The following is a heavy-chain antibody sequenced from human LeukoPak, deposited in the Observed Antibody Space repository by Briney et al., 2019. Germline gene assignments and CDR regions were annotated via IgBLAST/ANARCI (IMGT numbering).Heavy chain of an antibody. CDR2: INHSGST. CDR1: GGSFSGYY. D-gene: IGHD3-9*01. V-gene: IGHV4-34*01. CDR3: AKSTRLRYFDWLSSGGAFDI. Sequence: PSETLSLTCAVYGGSFSGYYWSWIRQPPGKGLEWIGEINHSGSTNYNPSLKSRVTISVDTSKNQFSLKLSSVTAADTAVYYCAKSTRLRYFDWLSSGGAFDIWGQGTMVTVSS. J-gene: IGHJ3*02.